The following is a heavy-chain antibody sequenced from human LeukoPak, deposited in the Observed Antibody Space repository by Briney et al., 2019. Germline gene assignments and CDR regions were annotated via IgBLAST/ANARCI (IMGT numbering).Heavy chain of an antibody. D-gene: IGHD3-22*01. V-gene: IGHV3-21*01. CDR1: GLTFSRYS. Sequence: PGGSLRLSCAASGLTFSRYSMNWVRQAPGKGLEWVSSISSGSSYIYYVDSVKGRFTVSRDNAKNSLYLQMNSLRAEDTAVYYCAGSGTIGYLPREWDYWYFDLWGRGTLVTVSS. CDR2: ISSGSSYI. CDR3: AGSGTIGYLPREWDYWYFDL. J-gene: IGHJ2*01.